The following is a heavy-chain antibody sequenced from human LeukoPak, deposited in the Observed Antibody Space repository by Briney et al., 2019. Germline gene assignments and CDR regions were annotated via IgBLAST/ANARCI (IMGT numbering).Heavy chain of an antibody. CDR3: ARDIYYYDSSGFWDY. J-gene: IGHJ4*02. D-gene: IGHD3-22*01. Sequence: PGGSLRLSCAASGFTFSSYGMHWVRQAPGKGLEWVAVIWYDGSNKHYADSVKGRFTISRDNSKNTLYLQMNSLRAEDTAVYYCARDIYYYDSSGFWDYWGQGTLVTVSS. CDR1: GFTFSSYG. CDR2: IWYDGSNK. V-gene: IGHV3-33*01.